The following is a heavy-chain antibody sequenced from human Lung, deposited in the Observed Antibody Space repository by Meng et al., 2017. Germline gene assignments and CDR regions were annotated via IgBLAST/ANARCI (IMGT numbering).Heavy chain of an antibody. CDR3: ARGPTTMAHDFDY. J-gene: IGHJ4*02. CDR1: GVSFSDYY. CDR2: INHSGST. Sequence: QCGPDTVKSSGTLSLACVVSGVSFSDYYWSWIRRPPGKGLEWIGEINHSGSTNYNPSLESRATISVDTSQNNLSLKLSSVTAADSAVYYCARGPTTMAHDFDYWGQGTLVTVSS. V-gene: IGHV4-34*01. D-gene: IGHD4-11*01.